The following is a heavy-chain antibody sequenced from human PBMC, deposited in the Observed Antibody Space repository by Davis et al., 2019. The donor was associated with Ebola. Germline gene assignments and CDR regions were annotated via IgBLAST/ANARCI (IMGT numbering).Heavy chain of an antibody. D-gene: IGHD3-10*01. V-gene: IGHV3-23*01. CDR3: VRDWFGESD. CDR1: GFVFRNYV. J-gene: IGHJ1*01. CDR2: LGTSADT. Sequence: GESLKISCAASGFVFRNYVMSWVRQAPGKGLEWVSTLGTSADTYYADSVKGRFTISRVNAKSSLYLQMNSLRDEDTAVYYCVRDWFGESDWGQGTLVTVSS.